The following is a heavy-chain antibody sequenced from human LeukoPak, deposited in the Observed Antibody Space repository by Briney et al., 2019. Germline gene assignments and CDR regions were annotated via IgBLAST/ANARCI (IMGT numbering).Heavy chain of an antibody. D-gene: IGHD2-2*01. Sequence: SETLSLTCTVSGGSISSSNYYGGWIRQPPGKGLEWIGSVYYSGSTYYNPSLKSRVTISEDTSKTQFSLKLSSVTAADTAVYYCARICSTTSCHLDYWGEGTLVTVSS. CDR2: VYYSGST. J-gene: IGHJ4*02. V-gene: IGHV4-39*01. CDR1: GGSISSSNYY. CDR3: ARICSTTSCHLDY.